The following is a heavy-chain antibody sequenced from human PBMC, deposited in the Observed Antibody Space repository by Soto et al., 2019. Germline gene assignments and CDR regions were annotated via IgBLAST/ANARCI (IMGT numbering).Heavy chain of an antibody. Sequence: PGESLKISCKGSGYSFTSYWIGWVRQMPGKGLEWMGIIYPGDSDTRYSPSFQGQVTISADKSISTAYLQWSSLKASDTAMYYCARDISSSHYYYYGMDVWGQGTTVSVSS. CDR1: GYSFTSYW. CDR2: IYPGDSDT. V-gene: IGHV5-51*01. D-gene: IGHD6-6*01. CDR3: ARDISSSHYYYYGMDV. J-gene: IGHJ6*02.